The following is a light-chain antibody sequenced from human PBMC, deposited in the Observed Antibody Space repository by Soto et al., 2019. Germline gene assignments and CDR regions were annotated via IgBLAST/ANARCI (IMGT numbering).Light chain of an antibody. V-gene: IGLV2-23*01. CDR2: EDT. J-gene: IGLJ1*01. CDR3: CSYAGSGTFV. CDR1: SSYVGSYDL. Sequence: QPVLTQPASVSGSPGQSITISCTGTSSYVGSYDLVSWYQQPPGKSPKLMIYEDTKRPSGISTRFSGSKSGNAASLTISGLQAEDEADYYCCSYAGSGTFVFGTGTKLTVL.